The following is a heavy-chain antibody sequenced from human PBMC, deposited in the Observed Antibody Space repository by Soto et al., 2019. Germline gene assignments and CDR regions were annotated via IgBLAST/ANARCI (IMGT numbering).Heavy chain of an antibody. J-gene: IGHJ4*02. CDR2: INAGNGNT. D-gene: IGHD3-3*01. CDR1: GYTFTSYA. V-gene: IGHV1-3*01. Sequence: ASVKVSCKASGYTFTSYAMHWVRQAPGQRLEWMGWINAGNGNTKYSQKFQGRVTITRDTSASTAYLELSSLRSEDTAVYYCARPYDMWSAYHLKIWGQGTLVTVSS. CDR3: ARPYDMWSAYHLKI.